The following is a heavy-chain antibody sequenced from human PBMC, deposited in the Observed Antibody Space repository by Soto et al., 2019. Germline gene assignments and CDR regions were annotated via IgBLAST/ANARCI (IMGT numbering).Heavy chain of an antibody. CDR3: ARDYYYDSSGYYAGFDY. V-gene: IGHV3-23*01. CDR1: GFTFSSCA. D-gene: IGHD3-22*01. Sequence: GGSLRLSCAASGFTFSSCAMGWVRQAPGKGLEWVSGISGNGGSTYYADSVKGRFTISRDNAKNSLYLQMNSLRAEDTAVYYCARDYYYDSSGYYAGFDYWGQGTLVTVSS. J-gene: IGHJ4*02. CDR2: ISGNGGST.